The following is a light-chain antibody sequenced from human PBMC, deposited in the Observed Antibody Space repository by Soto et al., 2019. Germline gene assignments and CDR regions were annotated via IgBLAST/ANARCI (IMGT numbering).Light chain of an antibody. Sequence: QSVLAQPASVSGSPGQSITISCTGTSSDVGGYDYVAWYQQHPGKVPKLMIYEVFRRPSGVSNRLSGSKSGNTASLTISGLQPEDEADYYCASYSGRYTFVFGSGTKVTVL. J-gene: IGLJ1*01. CDR2: EVF. CDR1: SSDVGGYDY. CDR3: ASYSGRYTFV. V-gene: IGLV2-14*01.